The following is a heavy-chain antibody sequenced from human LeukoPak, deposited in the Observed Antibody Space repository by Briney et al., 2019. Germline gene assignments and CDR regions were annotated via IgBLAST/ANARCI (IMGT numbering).Heavy chain of an antibody. J-gene: IGHJ3*02. Sequence: GGSLRLSCAASGFTFSNAWMSWVRQAPGKGLEWVGRIKSKTDGGTTDYAAPVKGRFTISRDDSKNTLYLQMNSLKTEDTAVYYCTSSTGYSSSWYAFDIWDQGTMVTVSS. CDR3: TSSTGYSSSWYAFDI. CDR1: GFTFSNAW. CDR2: IKSKTDGGTT. D-gene: IGHD6-13*01. V-gene: IGHV3-15*01.